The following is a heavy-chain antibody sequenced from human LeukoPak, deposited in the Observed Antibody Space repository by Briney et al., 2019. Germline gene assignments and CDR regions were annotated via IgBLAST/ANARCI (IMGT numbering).Heavy chain of an antibody. J-gene: IGHJ4*02. D-gene: IGHD3-3*01. CDR1: GFTFSSYA. Sequence: GGSLRLSCAASGFTFSSYAMSWVRQAPGKGLEWVSAISGSGGSTYYADSVKGRFTISRDNSKNTLYLQMNSLRAEDTAVYYCARLDYDFWSGSIDYWGQGTLVTVSS. V-gene: IGHV3-23*01. CDR2: ISGSGGST. CDR3: ARLDYDFWSGSIDY.